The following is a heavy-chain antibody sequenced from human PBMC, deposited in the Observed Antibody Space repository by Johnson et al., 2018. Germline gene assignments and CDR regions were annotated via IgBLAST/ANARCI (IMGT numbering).Heavy chain of an antibody. CDR1: GFTFSNYA. Sequence: VQLVQSGGGLVQPGGSLRLSCAASGFTFSNYAMSWVRQAPGKGLEWVSSVSVSGSSTYYAASVKGRFLISKDNSKNPLHLQMNSLRAVDTAVYYGAKGPGYSTSWYFVNTFDIWGQGTMVSVSS. CDR2: VSVSGSST. V-gene: IGHV3-23*04. J-gene: IGHJ3*02. D-gene: IGHD6-13*01. CDR3: AKGPGYSTSWYFVNTFDI.